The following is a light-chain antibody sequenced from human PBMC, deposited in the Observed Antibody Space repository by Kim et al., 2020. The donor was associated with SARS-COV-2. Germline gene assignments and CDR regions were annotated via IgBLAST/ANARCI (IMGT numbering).Light chain of an antibody. V-gene: IGLV6-57*03. CDR2: GDN. CDR3: QSYDSSNPVV. Sequence: KTVTISGTRSRGSIASNYVPWYPLRPGSAPTTVIYGDNQRPSGVPDRFSGSIDSSSNSASLTISGLKTEDEADYYCQSYDSSNPVVFGGGTQLTVL. CDR1: RGSIASNY. J-gene: IGLJ2*01.